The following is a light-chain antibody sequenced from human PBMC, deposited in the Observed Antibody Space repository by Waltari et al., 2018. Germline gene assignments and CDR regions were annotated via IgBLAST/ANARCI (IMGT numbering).Light chain of an antibody. CDR3: QQRRNWPLT. V-gene: IGKV3-11*01. J-gene: IGKJ4*01. CDR2: AAS. Sequence: EIVLPQSPATPSLSPGQRATLSCRASHSVSWYLAWYQQRPGQAHRLLIYAASNRATGIPAMFSGSGSETDFTLTISSLEPEDSAVYYCQQRRNWPLTFGGGTKVEIK. CDR1: HSVSWY.